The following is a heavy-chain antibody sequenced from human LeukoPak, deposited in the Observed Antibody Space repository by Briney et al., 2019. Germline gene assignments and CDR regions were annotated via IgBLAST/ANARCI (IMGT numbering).Heavy chain of an antibody. CDR3: ARHSGSYWTTEFDY. J-gene: IGHJ4*02. V-gene: IGHV5-51*01. Sequence: GASLQISCQGSGSRFTSYWIGWVRQLPGKGLEWRGIIYPGDSDTRYSPSFQGQVTISADKSISTAYLQWSSLKASDTAMYYCARHSGSYWTTEFDYWGQGTLVTVSS. CDR2: IYPGDSDT. CDR1: GSRFTSYW. D-gene: IGHD1-26*01.